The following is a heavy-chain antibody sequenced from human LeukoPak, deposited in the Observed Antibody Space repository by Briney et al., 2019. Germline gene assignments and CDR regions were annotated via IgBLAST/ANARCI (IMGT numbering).Heavy chain of an antibody. CDR3: ARRFRDGYNGGWFDP. D-gene: IGHD5-24*01. J-gene: IGHJ5*02. Sequence: GESLKISCKGSGYSFTSYWIGWVRQMPGKGLEWMGIIYPGGSDTRYSPSFQGQVTTTADKSISTAYLQWSSLKASDTAMYYCARRFRDGYNGGWFDPWGQGTLVTVSS. CDR2: IYPGGSDT. V-gene: IGHV5-51*01. CDR1: GYSFTSYW.